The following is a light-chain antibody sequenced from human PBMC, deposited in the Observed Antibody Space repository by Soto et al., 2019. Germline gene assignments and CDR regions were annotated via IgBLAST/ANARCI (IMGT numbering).Light chain of an antibody. Sequence: DIQMSQSPSSLSASVRDRVTITCRASQTISRHLNWYQQKPGKAPKLLIFAASSLQSGVPSRFSGSGSGTDFTLTISSLQVEDFATYYCQQSYSTPYTFGQGTKLEIK. CDR1: QTISRH. CDR3: QQSYSTPYT. V-gene: IGKV1-39*01. J-gene: IGKJ2*01. CDR2: AAS.